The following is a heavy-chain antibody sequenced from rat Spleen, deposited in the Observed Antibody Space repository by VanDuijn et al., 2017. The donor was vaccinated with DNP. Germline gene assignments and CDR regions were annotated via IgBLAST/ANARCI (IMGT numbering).Heavy chain of an antibody. D-gene: IGHD1-10*01. V-gene: IGHV5-7*01. J-gene: IGHJ2*01. Sequence: EVQLVESGGGLVQPGRSMKLSCAASGFTFSNYDMAWVRQAPKKGLEWVATISYDGSSTYYRDSVKGRFTISRDNAKSTLYLQRDSLRAEDTATYYCARHNNYFDYWGQGVMVTVSS. CDR3: ARHNNYFDY. CDR2: ISYDGSST. CDR1: GFTFSNYD.